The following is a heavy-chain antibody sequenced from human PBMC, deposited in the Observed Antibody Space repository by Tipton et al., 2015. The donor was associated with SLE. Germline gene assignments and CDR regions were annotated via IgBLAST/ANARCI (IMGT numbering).Heavy chain of an antibody. CDR2: ISSSSSYI. CDR1: GFTFSSYG. CDR3: ARERYSYRGFDY. Sequence: SLRLSCAASGFTFSSYGMNWVRQAPGKGLEWVSSISSSSSYIYYADSVKGRFTISRDNAKNSLYLQMNSLRAEDTAVYYCARERYSYRGFDYWGQGTLVTVSS. J-gene: IGHJ4*02. D-gene: IGHD5-18*01. V-gene: IGHV3-21*01.